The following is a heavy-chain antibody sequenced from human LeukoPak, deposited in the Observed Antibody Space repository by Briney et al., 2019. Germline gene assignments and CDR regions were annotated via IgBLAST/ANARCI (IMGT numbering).Heavy chain of an antibody. CDR1: GFTFSSNW. J-gene: IGHJ6*02. D-gene: IGHD6-13*01. CDR3: TRVQAGRAGLMDV. CDR2: IDPGGSTT. Sequence: GGSLRLSCVASGFTFSSNWMHWVRQAPGEGLVWVSRIDPGGSTTNYADSVKGRFTTSRDNAKNTLYLQMNSLRAEDTALYYCTRVQAGRAGLMDVWGRGTTATVSS. V-gene: IGHV3-74*01.